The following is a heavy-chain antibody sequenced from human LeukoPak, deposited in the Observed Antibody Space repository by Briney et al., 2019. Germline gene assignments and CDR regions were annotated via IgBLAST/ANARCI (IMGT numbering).Heavy chain of an antibody. CDR3: ARISEGRGVDY. CDR1: GFTFSRYW. V-gene: IGHV3-7*01. CDR2: IKEDGSEK. Sequence: GGSLRLSCAASGFTFSRYWMSWVRQAPGKGLEWMANIKEDGSEKYYVDSVKGRFTISRDNAKNSLYLQMNSLRAEDTAVYYCARISEGRGVDYWGQGTLVTVSS. J-gene: IGHJ4*02. D-gene: IGHD3-10*01.